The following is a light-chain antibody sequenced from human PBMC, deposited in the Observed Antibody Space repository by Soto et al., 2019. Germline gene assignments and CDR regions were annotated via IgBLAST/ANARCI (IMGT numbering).Light chain of an antibody. CDR1: QSISSY. V-gene: IGKV1-39*01. J-gene: IGKJ1*01. CDR2: AAS. CDR3: QQSYSTPPWT. Sequence: DIQMTQSPSSLSASVGXRVTITCRASQSISSYLNWYQQKPGKAPKLLIYAASSLQSGVPSRFSGSGSGTDFTLTISSLQPEDFATYYCQQSYSTPPWTFGQGTKVEIK.